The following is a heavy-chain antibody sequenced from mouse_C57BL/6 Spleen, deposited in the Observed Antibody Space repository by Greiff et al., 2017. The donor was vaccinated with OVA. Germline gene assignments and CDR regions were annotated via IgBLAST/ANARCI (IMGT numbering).Heavy chain of an antibody. D-gene: IGHD2-3*01. Sequence: EVQLVESGPGLVKPSQSLSLTCSVTGYSITSGYYWNWIRQFPGNKLEWMGYISYDGSNNYNPSLKNRISITRDTSKNQFFLKLNSVTTEDTATYYCAREGYDGYSFSWFAYWGQGTLVTVSA. J-gene: IGHJ3*01. CDR1: GYSITSGYY. V-gene: IGHV3-6*01. CDR3: AREGYDGYSFSWFAY. CDR2: ISYDGSN.